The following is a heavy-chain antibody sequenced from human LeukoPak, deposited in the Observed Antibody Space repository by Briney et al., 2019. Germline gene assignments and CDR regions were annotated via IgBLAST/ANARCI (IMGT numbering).Heavy chain of an antibody. D-gene: IGHD3-3*01. J-gene: IGHJ6*02. Sequence: ASVKVSCKASGYTFTSYDINWVRQATGQGLEWMGWMNPNSGNTGYAQKFQGRVTMTRNTSISTAYMGLSSLRSEDTAVYYCARGFYDLWSGYYGYYGMDVWGQGTTVTVSS. CDR2: MNPNSGNT. CDR3: ARGFYDLWSGYYGYYGMDV. V-gene: IGHV1-8*01. CDR1: GYTFTSYD.